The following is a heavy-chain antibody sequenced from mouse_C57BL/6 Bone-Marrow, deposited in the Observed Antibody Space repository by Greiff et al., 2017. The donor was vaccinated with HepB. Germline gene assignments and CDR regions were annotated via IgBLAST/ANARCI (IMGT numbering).Heavy chain of an antibody. V-gene: IGHV1-59*01. CDR2: IDPSDSYT. CDR3: ARLRSPFAY. CDR1: GYTFTSYW. Sequence: VQLQQPGAELVRPGTSVKLSCKASGYTFTSYWMHWVKQRPGQGLEWIGVIDPSDSYTNYNQKFKGKATLTVDTSSSTAYMQLSSLTSEDSAVYYCARLRSPFAYWGQGTLVTVSA. J-gene: IGHJ3*01.